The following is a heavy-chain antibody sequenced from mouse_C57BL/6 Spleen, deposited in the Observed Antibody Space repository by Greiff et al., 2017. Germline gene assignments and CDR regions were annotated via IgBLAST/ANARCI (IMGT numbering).Heavy chain of an antibody. CDR1: GYAFSSYW. CDR3: ARYLLEGAMDY. V-gene: IGHV1-80*01. J-gene: IGHJ4*01. D-gene: IGHD2-14*01. CDR2: IYPGDGDT. Sequence: LQQPGASVKISCKASGYAFSSYWMNWVKQRPGKGLEWIGQIYPGDGDTNYNGKFKGKATLTADKSSSTAYMQLSSLTSGDSAVYFCARYLLEGAMDYWGQGTSVTVSS.